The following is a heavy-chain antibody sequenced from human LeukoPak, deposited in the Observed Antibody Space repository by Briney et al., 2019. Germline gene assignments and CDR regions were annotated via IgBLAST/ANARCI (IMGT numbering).Heavy chain of an antibody. CDR3: ARQSCSGGSCYSGGFDP. J-gene: IGHJ5*02. CDR1: GYTFTGYY. V-gene: IGHV1-2*02. CDR2: INPNSGGT. Sequence: ASVKVSCKASGYTFTGYYMHWVRQAPGQGLERMGWINPNSGGTNYAQKFQGRVTMTRDTSISTAYMELSRLRSDDTAVYYCARQSCSGGSCYSGGFDPWGQGTLVTVSS. D-gene: IGHD2-15*01.